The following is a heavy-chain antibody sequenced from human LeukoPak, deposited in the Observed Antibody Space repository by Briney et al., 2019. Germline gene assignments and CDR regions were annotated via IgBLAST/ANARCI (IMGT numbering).Heavy chain of an antibody. CDR2: IMQDGSEK. D-gene: IGHD2-15*01. CDR3: ARDKGIKGSCYSVCGWFDP. J-gene: IGHJ5*02. CDR1: GFTFSSYW. V-gene: IGHV3-7*01. Sequence: PGGSLRLSCAASGFTFSSYWMSWVRQAPGKGLEWVANIMQDGSEKYYVDSVKGRFTISRDNAKNSLYLQMNSLRAEDTAVYYCARDKGIKGSCYSVCGWFDPWGQGTLVTVSS.